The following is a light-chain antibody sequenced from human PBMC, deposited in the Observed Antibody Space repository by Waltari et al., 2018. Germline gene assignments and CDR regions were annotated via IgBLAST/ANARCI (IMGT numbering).Light chain of an antibody. CDR1: SSDVGGYNY. V-gene: IGLV2-8*01. CDR3: TSYAGGTNLL. Sequence: QSALTQPPSASGSPGQSVTISCTGTSSDVGGYNYVSWYQPHPGKAPKLLLYEVVRRPSGVPDRFSGAKSGNTASLTVSGLQADDEADYYCTSYAGGTNLLFGGGTKVTVL. J-gene: IGLJ2*01. CDR2: EVV.